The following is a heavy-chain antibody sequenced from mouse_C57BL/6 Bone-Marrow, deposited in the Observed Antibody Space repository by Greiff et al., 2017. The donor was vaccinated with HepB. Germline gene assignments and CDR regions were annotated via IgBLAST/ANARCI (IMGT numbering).Heavy chain of an antibody. Sequence: VKLVESGPGLVQPSQSLSITCTVSGFSLTSYGVHWVRQSPGKGLEWLGVIWSGGSTDYNAAFISRLSISKDNSKSQVFFKMNSLQADDTAIYYCARKGTGPFAYWGQGTLVTVSA. V-gene: IGHV2-2*01. CDR3: ARKGTGPFAY. J-gene: IGHJ3*01. D-gene: IGHD2-14*01. CDR1: GFSLTSYG. CDR2: IWSGGST.